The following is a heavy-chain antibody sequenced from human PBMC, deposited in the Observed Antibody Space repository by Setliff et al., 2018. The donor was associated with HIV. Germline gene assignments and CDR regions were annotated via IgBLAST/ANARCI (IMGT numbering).Heavy chain of an antibody. CDR3: ARLTIFGVVEHDY. V-gene: IGHV4-39*01. D-gene: IGHD3-3*01. CDR2: IYYSGST. CDR1: GGSISSSSYY. J-gene: IGHJ4*02. Sequence: SETLSLTCTVSGGSISSSSYYWGWIRQPPGKGLEWIGSIYYSGSTYYNPSLKSRVTISVDTSKNQFSLKLSSVTAADTAVYYCARLTIFGVVEHDYWGQGTQVTV.